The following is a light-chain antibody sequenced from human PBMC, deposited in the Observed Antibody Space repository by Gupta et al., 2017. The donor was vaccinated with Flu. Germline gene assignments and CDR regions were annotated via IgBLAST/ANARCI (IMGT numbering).Light chain of an antibody. CDR1: QSISSW. J-gene: IGKJ1*01. CDR3: QEYNSYWA. CDR2: TAS. Sequence: GDRVTITCRASQSISSWLSWYQQRPGKAPKLLIYTASTLESGVPSRFSGSGFGTEFTLTISRLQPDDFATYYCQEYNSYWAFGQGTKVELK. V-gene: IGKV1-5*03.